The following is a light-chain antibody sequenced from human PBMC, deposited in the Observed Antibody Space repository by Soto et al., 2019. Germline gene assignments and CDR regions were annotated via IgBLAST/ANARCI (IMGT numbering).Light chain of an antibody. CDR3: SSYAGSNNFV. CDR1: SSDVGGYNY. V-gene: IGLV2-8*01. CDR2: EVS. Sequence: QSVLTQPPSASGSLGQSVTISCIGSSSDVGGYNYVSWYQQHPGKAPKLMIYEVSKRPSGVPDRFSGSKSGSTASLTVSGLQADDEADYYCSSYAGSNNFVFGTGTKVTVL. J-gene: IGLJ1*01.